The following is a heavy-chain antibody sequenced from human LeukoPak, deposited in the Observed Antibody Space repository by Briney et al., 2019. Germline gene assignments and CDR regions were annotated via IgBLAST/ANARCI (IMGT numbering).Heavy chain of an antibody. CDR3: AKEGGEYCSGGSCYRAY. CDR2: ISSSGSTI. V-gene: IGHV3-48*03. Sequence: GGSLRLSCAASGFTFSSYEMNWVRQAPGKGLEWVSYISSSGSTIYYADSVEGRFTISRDNAKNSLYLQMNSLRAEDTALYYCAKEGGEYCSGGSCYRAYWGQGTLVTVSS. D-gene: IGHD2-15*01. CDR1: GFTFSSYE. J-gene: IGHJ4*02.